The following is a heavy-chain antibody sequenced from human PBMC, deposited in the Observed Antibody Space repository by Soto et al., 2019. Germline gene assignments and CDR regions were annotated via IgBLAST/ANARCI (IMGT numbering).Heavy chain of an antibody. CDR1: GYSFTSYW. CDR2: IDPSDSYT. J-gene: IGHJ5*02. CDR3: ARHGGYEDWFDP. Sequence: GESLKISCKGSGYSFTSYWISWVRQMPGKGLEWMGRIDPSDSYTNYSPSFQGHVTISADKSISTAYLQWSSLKASDTAMYYCARHGGYEDWFDPWGQGTLVTVSS. V-gene: IGHV5-10-1*01. D-gene: IGHD5-12*01.